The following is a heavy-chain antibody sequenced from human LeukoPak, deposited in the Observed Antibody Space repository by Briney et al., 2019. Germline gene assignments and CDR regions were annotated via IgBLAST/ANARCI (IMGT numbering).Heavy chain of an antibody. CDR3: ARDGTTVSPAV. D-gene: IGHD4-17*01. J-gene: IGHJ6*04. CDR1: GGSFSGYY. Sequence: SETLSLTCAVYGGSFSGYYWSLIRQPPGKGLEWIGEINHSGSTNYNPSLKSRVTISVDTSKNQLSLNLSSVTAADTAVYYCARDGTTVSPAVWGKGTTVTVSS. CDR2: INHSGST. V-gene: IGHV4-34*01.